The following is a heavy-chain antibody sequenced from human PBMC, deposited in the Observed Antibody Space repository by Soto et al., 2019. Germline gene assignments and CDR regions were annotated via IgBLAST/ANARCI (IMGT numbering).Heavy chain of an antibody. CDR1: GGTFSSYT. CDR2: IIPILGIA. CDR3: ARGRTYYYDSSGAYFDY. V-gene: IGHV1-69*02. Sequence: SVKVSCKASGGTFSSYTISWVRQAPGQGLEWMGRIIPILGIANYAQKFQGRVTITADKSTSTAYMELSSLRSEDTAVYYCARGRTYYYDSSGAYFDYWGQGTLVTVSS. D-gene: IGHD3-22*01. J-gene: IGHJ4*02.